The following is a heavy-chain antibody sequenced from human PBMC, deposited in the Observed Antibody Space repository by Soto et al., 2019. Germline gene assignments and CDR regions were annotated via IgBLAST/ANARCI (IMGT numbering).Heavy chain of an antibody. J-gene: IGHJ4*02. D-gene: IGHD1-1*01. CDR3: ERGRYGDY. CDR2: ISAHNGNT. Sequence: HVHLVQSGAEVKKPGASVKVSCKCSGYTFTSYGITWVRQAPGQGLEWMGWISAHNGNTDYAQKLQGRVTVTRDTSTSTAYMELRSLRSDDTAVYYCERGRYGDYWGQGALVTVSS. V-gene: IGHV1-18*01. CDR1: GYTFTSYG.